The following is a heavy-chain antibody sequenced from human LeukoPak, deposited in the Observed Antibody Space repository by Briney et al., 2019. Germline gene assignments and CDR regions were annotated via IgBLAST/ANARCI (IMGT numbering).Heavy chain of an antibody. Sequence: GGSLRLSCAASGFTFSSYAMHWVRQAPGKGLEWVAVISYDGSNKYYADSVKGRFTISRDNSKNTLYLQMNSLRAEDTAVYYCAREGYYGSGSPPSLYFDYWGQGTLVTVSS. J-gene: IGHJ4*02. CDR3: AREGYYGSGSPPSLYFDY. V-gene: IGHV3-30-3*01. CDR2: ISYDGSNK. CDR1: GFTFSSYA. D-gene: IGHD3-10*01.